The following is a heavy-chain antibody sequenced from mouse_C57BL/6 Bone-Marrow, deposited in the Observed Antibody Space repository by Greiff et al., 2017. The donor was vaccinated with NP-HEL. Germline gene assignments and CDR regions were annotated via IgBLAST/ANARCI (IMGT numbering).Heavy chain of an antibody. J-gene: IGHJ3*01. CDR2: IDPENGDT. CDR3: TRDWFAY. V-gene: IGHV14-4*01. Sequence: EVKLMESGAELVRPGASVKLSCTASGFNIKDDYMHWVKQRPEQGLEWIGWIDPENGDTEYASKFQGKATITADTSSNTAYLQLSSLTSEDTAVYYCTRDWFAYGGQGTLVTVSA. CDR1: GFNIKDDY.